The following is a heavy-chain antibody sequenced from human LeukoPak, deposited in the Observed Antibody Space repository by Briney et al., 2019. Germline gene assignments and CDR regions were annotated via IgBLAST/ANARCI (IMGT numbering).Heavy chain of an antibody. V-gene: IGHV4-4*09. Sequence: SETLSLTCSVSGGSISSFYWSWIRQPPGKGLEWIGYIYASGSTKYNPSLKSRVSMSVDTSKQQFSLKLNSVTAADTAVYYCARHSSYSGYEVFDFWGQGTLLTLSS. D-gene: IGHD5-12*01. CDR3: ARHSSYSGYEVFDF. CDR1: GGSISSFY. CDR2: IYASGST. J-gene: IGHJ4*02.